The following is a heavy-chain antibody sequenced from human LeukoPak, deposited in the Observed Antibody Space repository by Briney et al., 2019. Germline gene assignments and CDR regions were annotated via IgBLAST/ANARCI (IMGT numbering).Heavy chain of an antibody. V-gene: IGHV4-38-2*02. CDR3: ARDQGY. Sequence: SETLSLTCTVSGYSISSGYYWGWIRQPPGKGLEWIGSIYHSGSTYYNPSLKSRVTISVDTSKNQFSLKLSSVTAADTAVYYCARDQGYWGQGTLVTVSS. J-gene: IGHJ4*02. CDR2: IYHSGST. CDR1: GYSISSGYY.